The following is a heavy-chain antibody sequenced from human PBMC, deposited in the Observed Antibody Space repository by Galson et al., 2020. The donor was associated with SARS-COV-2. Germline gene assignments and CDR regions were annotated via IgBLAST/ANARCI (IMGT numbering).Heavy chain of an antibody. D-gene: IGHD3-16*02. J-gene: IGHJ4*02. V-gene: IGHV1-24*01. Sequence: ASVKVSCKVSGYTITELSLHWVRQAPGTGLEWMGGFDPEDGETIYAQKFQGRVTMTEDTSTATAYMELSSLRSEDTAVYYCATGLEIRLGELSLYNYWGQGTLFTVSS. CDR3: ATGLEIRLGELSLYNY. CDR2: FDPEDGET. CDR1: GYTITELS.